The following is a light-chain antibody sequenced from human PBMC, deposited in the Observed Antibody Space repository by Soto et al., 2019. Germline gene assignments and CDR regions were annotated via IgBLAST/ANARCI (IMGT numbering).Light chain of an antibody. J-gene: IGKJ5*01. CDR3: QQYAGPPTT. V-gene: IGKV3-20*01. Sequence: EIVLTQSPGTLSFSPVYRSTLSCMASQTVSNNYLAWCQQKPGQAPRVIMYGASRRATGIPDRFSGGGSGTDFTLTISRLEPEDFAVYFCQQYAGPPTTFGQGTRLEIK. CDR2: GAS. CDR1: QTVSNNY.